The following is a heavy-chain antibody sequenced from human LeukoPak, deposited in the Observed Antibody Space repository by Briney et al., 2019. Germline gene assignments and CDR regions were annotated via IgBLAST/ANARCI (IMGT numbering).Heavy chain of an antibody. Sequence: ASVKVSCKVSGYTLTELSMHWVRQAPGKGLEWMGGFDPEDGETIYAQKFQGRVTMTEDTSTDTAYMELSSLRSEDTAVYYCATTHRNSGSFPYWFDPWGQGTLVTVSS. J-gene: IGHJ5*02. CDR2: FDPEDGET. V-gene: IGHV1-24*01. D-gene: IGHD1-26*01. CDR1: GYTLTELS. CDR3: ATTHRNSGSFPYWFDP.